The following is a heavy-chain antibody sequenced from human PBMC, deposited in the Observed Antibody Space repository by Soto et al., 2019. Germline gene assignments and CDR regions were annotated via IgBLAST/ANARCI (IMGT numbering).Heavy chain of an antibody. D-gene: IGHD6-13*01. CDR3: AREIGTLTRTFDY. Sequence: GGSLRLSCAASGFTFSSYGMHWVRQAPGRGLEWVAVIWYDGSNKYYADSVKGRFTISRDNSKNTLYLQMNSLRAEDTAVYYCAREIGTLTRTFDYWGQGTLVTVSS. CDR2: IWYDGSNK. J-gene: IGHJ4*02. CDR1: GFTFSSYG. V-gene: IGHV3-33*01.